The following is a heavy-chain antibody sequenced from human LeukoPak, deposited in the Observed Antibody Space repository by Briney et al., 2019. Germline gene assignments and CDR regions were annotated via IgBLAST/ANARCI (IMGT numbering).Heavy chain of an antibody. CDR3: ARDTGPAFGGAFDL. Sequence: VASVKVSCMASGYTFTDYHMHWVRQAPGQGLEWLGWVNPKKGDTGSLERFEGRVTMTRDTSISAIYMELSSLTSDDTAVYYCARDTGPAFGGAFDLWGLGTLVTVSS. D-gene: IGHD3-3*01. CDR2: VNPKKGDT. V-gene: IGHV1-2*02. J-gene: IGHJ4*02. CDR1: GYTFTDYH.